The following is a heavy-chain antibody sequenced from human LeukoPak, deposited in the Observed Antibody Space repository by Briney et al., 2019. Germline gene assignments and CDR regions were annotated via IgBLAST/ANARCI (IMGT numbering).Heavy chain of an antibody. D-gene: IGHD1-26*01. CDR2: INPNSGGT. V-gene: IGHV1-2*02. CDR3: ARDLFPIQVGATVVRTFDY. J-gene: IGHJ4*02. CDR1: GYTFTSYY. Sequence: ASVKVSCKASGYTFTSYYMHWVRQAPGQGLEWMGWINPNSGGTNYAQKFQGRVTMTRDTSISTAYMELSRLRSDDTAVYYCARDLFPIQVGATVVRTFDYWGQGTLVTVSS.